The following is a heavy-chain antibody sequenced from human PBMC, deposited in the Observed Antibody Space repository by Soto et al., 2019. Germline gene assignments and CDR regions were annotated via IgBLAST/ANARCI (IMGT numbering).Heavy chain of an antibody. V-gene: IGHV1-2*04. CDR1: GYTFTGYY. J-gene: IGHJ6*02. Sequence: ASVKVSCKASGYTFTGYYMHWVRQAPGQGLEWMGWINPNSGGTNYAQKFQGWVTMTRDTSISTAYMELSRLRSDDTAVYYCAREAAAAAYYYYGMDVWGHGTTVTVSS. D-gene: IGHD6-13*01. CDR3: AREAAAAAYYYYGMDV. CDR2: INPNSGGT.